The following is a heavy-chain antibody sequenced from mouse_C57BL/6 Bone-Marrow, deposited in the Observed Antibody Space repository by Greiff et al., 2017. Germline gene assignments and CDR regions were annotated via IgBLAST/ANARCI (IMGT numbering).Heavy chain of an antibody. D-gene: IGHD2-5*01. V-gene: IGHV5-9*01. J-gene: IGHJ3*01. Sequence: EVQRVESGGGLVKPGGSLKLSCAASGFTFSSYTMSWVRQTPEKRLEWVANISGGGGNTYYPDSVKGRFTLSRDNAKNTLYLQMSSLRSEDTALYYCARSLNTTIVPFAYWGQGTLVTVSA. CDR1: GFTFSSYT. CDR2: ISGGGGNT. CDR3: ARSLNTTIVPFAY.